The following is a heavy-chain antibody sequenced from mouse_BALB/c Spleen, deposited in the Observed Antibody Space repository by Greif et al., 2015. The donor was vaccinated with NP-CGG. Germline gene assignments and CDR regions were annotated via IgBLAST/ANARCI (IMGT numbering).Heavy chain of an antibody. Sequence: DVKLQESGGGLVQPGGSLKLSCAASGFDFSRYWMSWVRQAPGKGLEWIGEINPDSSTINYTPSLKDKFIISRDNAKNTLYLQMSKVGSEDTALYYCARRYYYGRYFDVWGAGTTVTVSS. J-gene: IGHJ1*01. CDR3: ARRYYYGRYFDV. D-gene: IGHD1-1*01. V-gene: IGHV4-1*02. CDR2: INPDSSTI. CDR1: GFDFSRYW.